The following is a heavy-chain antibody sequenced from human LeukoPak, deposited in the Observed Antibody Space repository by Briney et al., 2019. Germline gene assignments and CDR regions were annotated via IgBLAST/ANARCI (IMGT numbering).Heavy chain of an antibody. V-gene: IGHV1-2*02. CDR3: ARGQSFNDY. J-gene: IGHJ4*02. Sequence: GASVTVSCKASGYTFTEYYMHWVRQAPGQGLEWMGWINPNSGGANYAENFQGRVTMTRDTSISTAYRELSSLRYDDTALYYWARGQSFNDYWGQGTLVTVSS. CDR2: INPNSGGA. CDR1: GYTFTEYY. D-gene: IGHD3-10*01.